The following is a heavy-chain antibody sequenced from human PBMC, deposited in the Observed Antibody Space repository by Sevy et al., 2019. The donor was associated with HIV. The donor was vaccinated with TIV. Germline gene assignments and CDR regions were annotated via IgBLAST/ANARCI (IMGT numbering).Heavy chain of an antibody. Sequence: GGSLRLSCAASGFIFSNAWMSWVRQAPGKGLEWVGRIKSKTDSGTTDYAAPVKGRFTISRDDSKNTLYLQMNSLRAEDTAVYYCTTARITMIPSWGQGTLVTVS. CDR3: TTARITMIPS. J-gene: IGHJ5*02. V-gene: IGHV3-15*01. CDR2: IKSKTDSGTT. CDR1: GFIFSNAW. D-gene: IGHD3-22*01.